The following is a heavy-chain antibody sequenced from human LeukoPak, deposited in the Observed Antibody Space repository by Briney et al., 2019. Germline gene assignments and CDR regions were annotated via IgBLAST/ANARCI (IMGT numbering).Heavy chain of an antibody. CDR3: ARTGDGYNYYNYYYMDV. CDR2: ISSSGST. D-gene: IGHD5-24*01. CDR1: GDSISSGDDY. V-gene: IGHV4-61*02. J-gene: IGHJ6*03. Sequence: SETLSLTCTVSGDSISSGDDYWSWIRQPAGKGLEWIGRISSSGSTNYNPSLKSRVTISVDTSKNQFSLKLSSVTAADTAVYFCARTGDGYNYYNYYYMDVWGKGTTVTVTS.